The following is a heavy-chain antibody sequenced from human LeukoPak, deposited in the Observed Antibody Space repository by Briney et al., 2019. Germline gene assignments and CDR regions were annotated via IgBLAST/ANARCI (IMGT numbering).Heavy chain of an antibody. D-gene: IGHD3-22*01. CDR2: IIPIFGTA. V-gene: IGHV1-69*13. CDR1: GGTFSSNA. J-gene: IGHJ5*02. CDR3: ARSHYYDSSGYINWFDP. Sequence: ASVKVSCKVSGGTFSSNAISWVRQAPGQGLEWMGGIIPIFGTANYAQKFQGRVTITADESTSTAYMELSSLRSEDTAVYYCARSHYYDSSGYINWFDPWGQGTLVTVSS.